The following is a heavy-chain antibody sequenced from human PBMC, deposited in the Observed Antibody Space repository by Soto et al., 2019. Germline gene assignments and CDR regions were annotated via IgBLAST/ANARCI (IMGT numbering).Heavy chain of an antibody. CDR2: IDADGSSA. V-gene: IGHV3-74*01. CDR1: GFTFGNYW. Sequence: VQLVESGGGLVQPGESLRLSCVASGFTFGNYWMHWVRQAPGKGLVWVSRIDADGSSANYTDSMKGRFTISRDNARNTLYLQVDSLRVEDTAVYYCARSYGVGPPWGECFNYWGQGTLVTVSS. D-gene: IGHD1-26*01. CDR3: ARSYGVGPPWGECFNY. J-gene: IGHJ4*02.